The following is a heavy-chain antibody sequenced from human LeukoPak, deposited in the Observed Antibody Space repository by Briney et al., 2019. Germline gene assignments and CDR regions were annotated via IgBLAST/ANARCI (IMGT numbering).Heavy chain of an antibody. CDR1: GYTFTSYY. J-gene: IGHJ5*02. Sequence: GASVKVSCKASGYTFTSYYMHWVRQAPGQGLEWMGIINPSGGSTSYAQKFQGRVTMTRDRSTSTDYMGLSSLRSEDTAVYYCARDNSVEDTAWWFDPWGQGTLVTVSS. D-gene: IGHD4-23*01. CDR2: INPSGGST. V-gene: IGHV1-46*01. CDR3: ARDNSVEDTAWWFDP.